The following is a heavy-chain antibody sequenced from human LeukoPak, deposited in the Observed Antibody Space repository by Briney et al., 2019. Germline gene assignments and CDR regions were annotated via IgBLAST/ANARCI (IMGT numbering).Heavy chain of an antibody. Sequence: ASVKVSCKASGYTFTSYYMHWVRQAPGQGLEWMGIINPSGGSTSYAQKLQGRVTMTTDTSTSTAYMELRSLRSDGTAVYYCARESLRFLEWLPYPHSPVGSGMDVWGQGTTVTVSS. CDR3: ARESLRFLEWLPYPHSPVGSGMDV. J-gene: IGHJ6*02. V-gene: IGHV1-46*01. D-gene: IGHD3-3*01. CDR1: GYTFTSYY. CDR2: INPSGGST.